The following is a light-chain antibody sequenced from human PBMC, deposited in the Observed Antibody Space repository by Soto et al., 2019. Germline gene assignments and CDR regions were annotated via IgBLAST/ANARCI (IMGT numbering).Light chain of an antibody. CDR1: SRDGGSNKL. CDR3: CSYVSGGTYV. Sequence: QSVMTQPASGSGSTGQSITIWSIGISRDGGSNKLVSWYQQHPGKASKLMIYEGTKRPPASSNRFSASKSGNTATLIISGLQAEDEADYYCCSYVSGGTYVFGAGTQGTV. CDR2: EGT. V-gene: IGLV2-23*01. J-gene: IGLJ1*01.